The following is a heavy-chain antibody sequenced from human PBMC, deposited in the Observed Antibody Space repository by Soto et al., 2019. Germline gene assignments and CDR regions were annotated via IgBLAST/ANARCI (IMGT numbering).Heavy chain of an antibody. CDR3: ARSISLPASADNWFDP. V-gene: IGHV2-26*01. J-gene: IGHJ5*02. D-gene: IGHD2-2*01. CDR1: GFSLSNAGSG. CDR2: IHSDGAK. Sequence: SGLTLVNPTETLTLTCTVSGFSLSNAGSGVSWIRQPPGKALEWLAHIHSDGAKTYSSSLQSRPTISRDYSRRQVVLTLTKLDPMDTATYYCARSISLPASADNWFDPWGQGTPVTVSS.